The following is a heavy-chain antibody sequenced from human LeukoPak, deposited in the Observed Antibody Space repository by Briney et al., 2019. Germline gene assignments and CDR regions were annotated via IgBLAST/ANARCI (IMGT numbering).Heavy chain of an antibody. CDR2: ISYDGSNK. J-gene: IGHJ4*02. Sequence: GGSLRLSCAASGFTISSYWMSWVRQAPGKGLEWVAVISYDGSNKYYADSVKGRFTISRDNSKNTPYLQMNSLRAEDTAVYYCARDPSRPPTPTYYFDYWGQGTLVTVSS. CDR3: ARDPSRPPTPTYYFDY. CDR1: GFTISSYW. V-gene: IGHV3-30-3*01.